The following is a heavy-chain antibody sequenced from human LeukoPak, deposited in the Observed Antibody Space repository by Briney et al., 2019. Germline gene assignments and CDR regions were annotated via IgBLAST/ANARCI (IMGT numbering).Heavy chain of an antibody. J-gene: IGHJ4*02. CDR2: INHSGSA. Sequence: SETLSLTCAVHGGSFSGYYWSWIRQPPGKGLEWIGEINHSGSANYNPSLKSRVTISVDTSKNQFSLKLSSVTAADTAVYYCARSRLHPIIFDYWGQGILVTVSS. CDR1: GGSFSGYY. V-gene: IGHV4-34*01. CDR3: ARSRLHPIIFDY. D-gene: IGHD5-24*01.